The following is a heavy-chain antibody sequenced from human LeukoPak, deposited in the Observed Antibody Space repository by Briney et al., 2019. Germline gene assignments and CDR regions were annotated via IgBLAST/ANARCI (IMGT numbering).Heavy chain of an antibody. CDR1: GGSISSYY. V-gene: IGHV4-4*07. D-gene: IGHD1-26*01. Sequence: PSETLSLTCSVPGGSISSYYWSWIRQPAGKGLEWIGRMYTSGSTNYNPSLKSRVTMSGDTSKNQFSLKLTSVSANTAVYYCARTFGTYQYYFDYWGQGSLVAVSS. CDR3: ARTFGTYQYYFDY. CDR2: MYTSGST. J-gene: IGHJ4*02.